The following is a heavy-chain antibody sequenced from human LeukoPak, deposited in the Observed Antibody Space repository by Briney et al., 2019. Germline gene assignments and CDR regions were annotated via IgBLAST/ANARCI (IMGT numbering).Heavy chain of an antibody. Sequence: GASVKVSCKASGYTFTSYAMHWVRQAPGQRLEWMGWINAGNGNTKYSQEFQGRVTITRDTSASTAYMELSSLRSEDMAVYYCAREGTAMVTRNLGLFDYWGQGTLVTVSS. CDR3: AREGTAMVTRNLGLFDY. CDR1: GYTFTSYA. D-gene: IGHD5-18*01. J-gene: IGHJ4*02. CDR2: INAGNGNT. V-gene: IGHV1-3*03.